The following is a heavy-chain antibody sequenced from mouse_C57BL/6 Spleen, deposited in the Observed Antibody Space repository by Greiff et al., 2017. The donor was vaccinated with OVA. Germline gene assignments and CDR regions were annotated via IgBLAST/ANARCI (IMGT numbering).Heavy chain of an antibody. CDR3: ARDSSGSYAMDY. Sequence: QVQLKQPGPELVKPGASVKISCKASGYAFSSSWMNWVKQRPGKGLEWIGRIYPGDGDTNYNGKFKGKATLTADKSSSTAYMQLSSLTSEDSAVYFCARDSSGSYAMDYGGQGTSVTVSS. D-gene: IGHD3-2*02. CDR1: GYAFSSSW. V-gene: IGHV1-82*01. CDR2: IYPGDGDT. J-gene: IGHJ4*01.